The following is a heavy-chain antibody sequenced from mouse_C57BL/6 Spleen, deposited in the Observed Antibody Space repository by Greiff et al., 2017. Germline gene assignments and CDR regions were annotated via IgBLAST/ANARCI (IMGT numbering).Heavy chain of an antibody. V-gene: IGHV5-17*01. CDR3: ARPYGKGDYYAMYY. CDR1: GFTFSDYG. D-gene: IGHD2-1*01. CDR2: ISSGSSTI. Sequence: VQLKESGGGLVKPGGSLKLSCAASGFTFSDYGMHWVRQAPEKGLEWVAYISSGSSTIYYADTVKGRFTISRDNAKNTLFLQMTSLRSADTAMYYSARPYGKGDYYAMYYWGQGTSVTVSS. J-gene: IGHJ4*01.